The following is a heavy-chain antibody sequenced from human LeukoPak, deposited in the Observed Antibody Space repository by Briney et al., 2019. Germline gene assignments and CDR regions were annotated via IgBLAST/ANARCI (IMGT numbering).Heavy chain of an antibody. CDR1: GYTFTSYG. CDR3: ARDPSPMITFGGVIVPTADY. V-gene: IGHV1-18*01. CDR2: ISAYNGNT. Sequence: GSVKFSCKASGYTFTSYGISWVRQAPGQGLEWMGWISAYNGNTNYAQKLQGRVTMTTDTSTSTAYMELRSLRSDDTAVYYCARDPSPMITFGGVIVPTADYWGQGTLVTVSS. D-gene: IGHD3-16*02. J-gene: IGHJ4*02.